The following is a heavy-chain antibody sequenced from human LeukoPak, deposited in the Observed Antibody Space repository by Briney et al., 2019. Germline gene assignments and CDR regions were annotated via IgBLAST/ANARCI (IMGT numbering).Heavy chain of an antibody. CDR2: IYNDGST. J-gene: IGHJ6*03. Sequence: SETLSLTCAVSGDSFSGTNWWSWVRQPPGKGLEWIGEIYNDGSTNYNPSLKSQVTISVDKSKSQFSLRLSSVTAADTAVYYCASNGYYCIEFWGKGTTVTVSS. V-gene: IGHV4-4*02. D-gene: IGHD2-8*01. CDR3: ASNGYYCIEF. CDR1: GDSFSGTNW.